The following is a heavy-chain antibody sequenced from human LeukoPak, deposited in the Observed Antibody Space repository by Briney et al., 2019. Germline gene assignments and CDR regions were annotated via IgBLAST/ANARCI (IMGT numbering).Heavy chain of an antibody. CDR2: INHSGST. D-gene: IGHD2-15*01. J-gene: IGHJ6*03. V-gene: IGHV4-34*01. CDR1: GGSFSGYY. Sequence: PSETLSLTCAVYGGSFSGYYWSWIRQPPGKGLEWIGEINHSGSTYYNPSLKSRVTISVDTSKNQFSLKLSSVTAADTAVYYCATPSPYCSGGSCYLSRLDYYYYMDVWGKGTTVTV. CDR3: ATPSPYCSGGSCYLSRLDYYYYMDV.